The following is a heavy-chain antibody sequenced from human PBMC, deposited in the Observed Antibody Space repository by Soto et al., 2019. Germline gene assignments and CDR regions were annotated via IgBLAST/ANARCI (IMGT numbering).Heavy chain of an antibody. CDR2: ISSSGSTI. D-gene: IGHD5-12*01. J-gene: IGHJ6*02. CDR1: VFTFSSYE. Sequence: GGSLRLSCAASVFTFSSYEMNWVRQAPGKGLEWVSYISSSGSTIYYADSVKGRFTISRDNAKNSLYLQMNSLRAEDTAVYYCAREASPGGWLRGGYYYGMDVWGQGTTVTVSS. CDR3: AREASPGGWLRGGYYYGMDV. V-gene: IGHV3-48*03.